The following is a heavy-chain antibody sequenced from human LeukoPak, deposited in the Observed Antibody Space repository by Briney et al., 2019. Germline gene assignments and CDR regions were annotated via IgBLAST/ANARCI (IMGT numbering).Heavy chain of an antibody. CDR3: ARGITHYYGSGNIPPPDY. CDR2: ISSSSSYI. Sequence: GGSLRLSCAASGFTFSSYSMNWVRQAPGKGLEWVSSISSSSSYIYYADSVKGRFTISRDNAKNSLYLQMNSLRAEDTAVYYCARGITHYYGSGNIPPPDYWGQGTLVTVSS. J-gene: IGHJ4*02. V-gene: IGHV3-21*01. CDR1: GFTFSSYS. D-gene: IGHD3-10*01.